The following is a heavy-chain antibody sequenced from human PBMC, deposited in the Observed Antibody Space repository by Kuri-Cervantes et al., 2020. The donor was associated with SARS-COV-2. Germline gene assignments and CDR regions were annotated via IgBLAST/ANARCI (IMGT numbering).Heavy chain of an antibody. D-gene: IGHD3-10*01. Sequence: GSLRLSCAASGFTFSSYAMSWVRQAPGKGLEWVSAISGSGGSTYYADSVKGRFTISRDNSKNTLYLQMNSLRAEDTAVYYCAKGGSGAHYFDYWGQGTLVTVSS. CDR2: ISGSGGST. CDR1: GFTFSSYA. V-gene: IGHV3-23*01. CDR3: AKGGSGAHYFDY. J-gene: IGHJ4*02.